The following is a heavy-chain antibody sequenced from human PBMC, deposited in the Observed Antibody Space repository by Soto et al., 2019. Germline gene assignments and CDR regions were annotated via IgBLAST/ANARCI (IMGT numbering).Heavy chain of an antibody. V-gene: IGHV1-3*05. J-gene: IGHJ4*02. D-gene: IGHD5-12*01. CDR3: ARDYSGYDQRDY. CDR1: GYTFTSYA. CDR2: INAGNGNT. Sequence: QVQLVQSGAEEKKPGASVKVSCKASGYTFTSYAMHWVRQAPGQRLEWMGWINAGNGNTKYSQKFQGRVTITRDTSASTAYMELSSLRSEDTAVYYCARDYSGYDQRDYWGQGTLVTVSS.